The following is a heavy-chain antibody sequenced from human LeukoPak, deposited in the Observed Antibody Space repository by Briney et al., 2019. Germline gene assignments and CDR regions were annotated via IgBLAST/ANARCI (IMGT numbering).Heavy chain of an antibody. CDR1: GGSISSGSYY. CDR3: AREVVSAAKYDY. Sequence: SQTLSLTCTVSGGSISSGSYYGSWIRQPAGKGLEWIGRIYTSGSTNYNPSLKSRVTISVDTSKNQFSLKLSSVTAADTAVYYCAREVVSAAKYDYWGQGTLVTVSS. V-gene: IGHV4-61*02. D-gene: IGHD2-2*01. CDR2: IYTSGST. J-gene: IGHJ4*02.